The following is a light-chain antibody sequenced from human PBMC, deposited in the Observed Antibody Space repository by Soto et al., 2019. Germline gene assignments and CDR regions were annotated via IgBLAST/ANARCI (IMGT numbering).Light chain of an antibody. CDR3: QQYNNWPKT. CDR1: QSVSRSN. Sequence: EIVMTQSPATLSVSPGERATLSCRASQSVSRSNLAWYQHKPGQSPRLLIYGTSSRATGIPARFSGSGSGTEFTLTISSLQSEDFAVYYCQQYNNWPKTFGQGTKVDIK. CDR2: GTS. V-gene: IGKV3-15*01. J-gene: IGKJ1*01.